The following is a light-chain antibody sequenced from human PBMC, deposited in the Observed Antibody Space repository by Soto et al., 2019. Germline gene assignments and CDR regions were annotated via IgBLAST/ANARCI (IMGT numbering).Light chain of an antibody. V-gene: IGKV1-39*01. J-gene: IGKJ1*01. CDR3: QQSYSTPP. Sequence: DIQVTQCPSSLSASFGDRIIITCLASQSIGTYLNWYHQKTGKAPQLLIYGASTLQSGVPSTFSGSGSGTHFTLTINSRQPEDFGTFSCQQSYSTPPVGQGTKVAIK. CDR1: QSIGTY. CDR2: GAS.